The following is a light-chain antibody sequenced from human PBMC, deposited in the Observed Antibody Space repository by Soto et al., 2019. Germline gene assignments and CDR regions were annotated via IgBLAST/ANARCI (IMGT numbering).Light chain of an antibody. V-gene: IGKV1-33*01. Sequence: DIQMTQSPSSLSASVGDRVTITCQASQDISNYLNWYQQKPGKAPKLLIYDASNLETGVPSRFSGSVSGTDFTFTISSLQTEDIATYYCQQYDNLPPLTFGGGTKVEIK. CDR3: QQYDNLPPLT. CDR2: DAS. CDR1: QDISNY. J-gene: IGKJ4*01.